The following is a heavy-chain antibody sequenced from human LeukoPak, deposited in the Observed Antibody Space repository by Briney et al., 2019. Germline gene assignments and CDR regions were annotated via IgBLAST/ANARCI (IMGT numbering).Heavy chain of an antibody. CDR3: ARDHVVGLAPFDP. J-gene: IGHJ5*02. D-gene: IGHD2-15*01. V-gene: IGHV1-3*04. Sequence: ASVKVSCKASGYTFTDYAMHWVRQAPGERLEWMGWINTGKGNTKYSQKFQGRVTITVDTSASTAYMELSSLRSEDTAVYYCARDHVVGLAPFDPRGQGTLVTVSS. CDR1: GYTFTDYA. CDR2: INTGKGNT.